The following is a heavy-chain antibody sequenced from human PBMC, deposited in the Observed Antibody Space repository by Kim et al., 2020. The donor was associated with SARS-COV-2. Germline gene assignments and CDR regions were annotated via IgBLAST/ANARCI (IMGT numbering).Heavy chain of an antibody. J-gene: IGHJ4*02. Sequence: SETLSLTCAVSGGSISSSNWWSWVRQPPGKGLEWIGEIYHSGSTNYNPSLKSRVTISVDKSKNQFSLKLSSVTAADTAVYYCARRVRPNFRPSVFDYWGQGTLVTVSS. CDR3: ARRVRPNFRPSVFDY. V-gene: IGHV4-4*02. CDR1: GGSISSSNW. CDR2: IYHSGST. D-gene: IGHD4-4*01.